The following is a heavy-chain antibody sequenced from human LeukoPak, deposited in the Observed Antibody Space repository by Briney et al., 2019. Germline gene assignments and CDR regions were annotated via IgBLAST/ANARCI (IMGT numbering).Heavy chain of an antibody. V-gene: IGHV3-15*01. Sequence: MTGGSLRLSCAASGFTFSSYAMSWVRQAPGKGLEWVGRIKTKTAGGTADYPAPVKGRFTISRDDSKNTLYLQMSSLKTEDTAVYYCTTDAFHWGQGTLVTVSS. CDR3: TTDAFH. CDR1: GFTFSSYA. J-gene: IGHJ4*02. CDR2: IKTKTAGGTA.